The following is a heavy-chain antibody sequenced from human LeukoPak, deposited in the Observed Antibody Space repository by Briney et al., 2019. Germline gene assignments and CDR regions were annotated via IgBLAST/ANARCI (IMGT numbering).Heavy chain of an antibody. D-gene: IGHD3-10*01. J-gene: IGHJ6*03. CDR3: AKGYGSEHSYYYYYMDV. V-gene: IGHV3-30*02. CDR1: GFTFSSYG. Sequence: PGGSLGLSCAASGFTFSSYGMHWVRQAPGKGLEWVAFIRYDGSTKYYADSVKGRFTISRDNSKNTLYLQMSSLRAEDTAVYYCAKGYGSEHSYYYYYMDVWGKGTTVTISS. CDR2: IRYDGSTK.